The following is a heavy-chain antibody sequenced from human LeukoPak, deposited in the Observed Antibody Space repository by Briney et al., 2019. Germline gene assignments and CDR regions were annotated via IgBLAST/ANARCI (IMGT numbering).Heavy chain of an antibody. CDR3: ARLSSTLYYSMDV. D-gene: IGHD6-6*01. CDR2: IQNSAIYRAKI. J-gene: IGHJ6*02. CDR1: GGSTSSYY. Sequence: SETLSLTCAVSGGSTSSYYWTWIRQPPGKGLEWVGYIQNSAIYRAKIKSSPSLQSRVSLSIDTSKNQVTLTVNSVTAADTAVYYCARLSSTLYYSMDVWGPGTAVTVSS. V-gene: IGHV4-59*08.